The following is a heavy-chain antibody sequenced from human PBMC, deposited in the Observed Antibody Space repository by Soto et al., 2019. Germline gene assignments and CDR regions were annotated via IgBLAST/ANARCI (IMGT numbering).Heavy chain of an antibody. CDR3: VKGMTLSRTTSYFDY. J-gene: IGHJ4*02. Sequence: EVQLLESGGGLVQPGTSLRLACKASGFTFSAYAMNWVRQAPGKGLEWVSIISSNGGGDTFYADSVKGRFTISRDDSTNTVYLQMSSLRAEDTAIYYCVKGMTLSRTTSYFDYWGQGTLVTVSS. CDR1: GFTFSAYA. CDR2: ISSNGGGDT. V-gene: IGHV3-23*01. D-gene: IGHD1-1*01.